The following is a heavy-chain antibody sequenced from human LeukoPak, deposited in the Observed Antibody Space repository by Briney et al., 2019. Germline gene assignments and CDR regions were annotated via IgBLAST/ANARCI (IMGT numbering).Heavy chain of an antibody. D-gene: IGHD2-2*02. Sequence: ASVKVSCKASGYTFTSYGISWVRQAPGQGLEWMGWISAYNGNTNYAQKLQGRVTMTTDTSTSTAYMELRSLRSDDTAVYYCARAYCSSSTCYRGLRWYNWFDPWGQGTLVTVSS. J-gene: IGHJ5*02. CDR3: ARAYCSSSTCYRGLRWYNWFDP. CDR1: GYTFTSYG. V-gene: IGHV1-18*01. CDR2: ISAYNGNT.